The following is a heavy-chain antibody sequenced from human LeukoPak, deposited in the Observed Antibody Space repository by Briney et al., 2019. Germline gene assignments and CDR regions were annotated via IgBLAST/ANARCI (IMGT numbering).Heavy chain of an antibody. CDR1: GFSLSSYW. V-gene: IGHV3-66*01. Sequence: GGSLRLSCAGSGFSLSSYWMHCVRQGPGKGLEWVLVIYSGGSTYYTDSVKGRFTISRDNAKNSLYLQMNSLRAEDTAVYYCARNNIVVVPAASNHYYYMDVWGKGTTVTISS. CDR2: IYSGGST. CDR3: ARNNIVVVPAASNHYYYMDV. J-gene: IGHJ6*03. D-gene: IGHD2-2*01.